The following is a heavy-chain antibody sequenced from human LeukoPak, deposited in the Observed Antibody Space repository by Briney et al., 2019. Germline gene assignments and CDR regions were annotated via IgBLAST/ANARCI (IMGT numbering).Heavy chain of an antibody. CDR2: IIPIFGTA. D-gene: IGHD1-1*01. CDR3: ARDLSGDVLTAPFDY. J-gene: IGHJ4*02. Sequence: SVTVSCKASGGTFSSYAISWVRQAPGQGLEWMGGIIPIFGTANYAQKFQGRVTITADKSTSTAYMELSSLRSEDTAVYYCARDLSGDVLTAPFDYWGQGTLVTVSS. V-gene: IGHV1-69*06. CDR1: GGTFSSYA.